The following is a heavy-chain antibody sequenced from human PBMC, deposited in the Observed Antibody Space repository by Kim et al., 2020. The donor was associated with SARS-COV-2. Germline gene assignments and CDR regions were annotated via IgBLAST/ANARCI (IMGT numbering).Heavy chain of an antibody. V-gene: IGHV3-23*01. J-gene: IGHJ6*02. CDR3: AIIAASSWRSYDMDV. D-gene: IGHD6-13*01. CDR2: ISGLGERT. Sequence: GGSLRLSCAASGFTFTSFAMSWVRQAPGKGLEWVSSISGLGERTFYPDSVKGRFTISRDNSKNTLDLQMNSLRVDDTAVYYCAIIAASSWRSYDMDVWGQGTTVTVSS. CDR1: GFTFTSFA.